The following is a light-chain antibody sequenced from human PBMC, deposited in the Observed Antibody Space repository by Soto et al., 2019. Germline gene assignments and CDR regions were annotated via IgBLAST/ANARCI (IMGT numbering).Light chain of an antibody. V-gene: IGKV3-15*01. J-gene: IGKJ4*01. CDR2: GAS. CDR3: QQYGNSPLT. Sequence: DIMMTQSPATVSVSTGGRATLXXXASQAIASNVAWYQQKPGQSPRLLIYGASTRATGIPVRFSGSGSGTDFTLTISKLEPEDFALFYCQQYGNSPLTFGGGTKVDIK. CDR1: QAIASN.